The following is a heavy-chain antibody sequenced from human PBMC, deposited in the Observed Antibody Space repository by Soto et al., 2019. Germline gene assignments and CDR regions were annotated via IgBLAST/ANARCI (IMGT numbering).Heavy chain of an antibody. J-gene: IGHJ3*02. CDR1: GGSISSGGYY. CDR3: ARVWGDAFDI. D-gene: IGHD7-27*01. CDR2: IYYSGST. V-gene: IGHV4-61*08. Sequence: SETLSLTCAVSGGSISSGGYYWSWIRQPPGKGLEWIGYIYYSGSTNYNPSLKSRVTISVDTSKNQFSLKLSSVTAADTAVYYCARVWGDAFDIWGQGTMVTVSS.